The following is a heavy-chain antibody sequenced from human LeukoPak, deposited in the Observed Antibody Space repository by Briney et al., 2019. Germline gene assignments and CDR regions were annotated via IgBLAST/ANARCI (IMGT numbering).Heavy chain of an antibody. CDR2: IYYSGST. Sequence: SETLSLTCTVSGGSISSYYWSWIRQPPGKGLEWIGYIYYSGSTNYNPSLKSRVTISVDTSKNQFSLKLSYVTAADTAVYYCARVYRTVFDYWGQGTLVTVSS. J-gene: IGHJ4*02. V-gene: IGHV4-59*01. CDR1: GGSISSYY. CDR3: ARVYRTVFDY. D-gene: IGHD2/OR15-2a*01.